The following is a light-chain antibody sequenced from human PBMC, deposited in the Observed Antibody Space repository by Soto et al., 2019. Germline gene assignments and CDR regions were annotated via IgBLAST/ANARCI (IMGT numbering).Light chain of an antibody. J-gene: IGKJ1*01. CDR1: QTVGTNF. V-gene: IGKV3-20*01. Sequence: VMTQSPGTLSLSPGETATLSCRAIQTVGTNFLAWYQQKPGQAPRLLMFGTSNRATDIPDRFGGSGSGTDFTLTISRLEPEDVAVYYCQHYSRTLPWTFGQGTKVDIK. CDR3: QHYSRTLPWT. CDR2: GTS.